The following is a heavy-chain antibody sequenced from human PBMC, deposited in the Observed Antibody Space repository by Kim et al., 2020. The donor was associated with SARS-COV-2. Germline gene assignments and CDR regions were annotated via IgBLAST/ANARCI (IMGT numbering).Heavy chain of an antibody. CDR3: ARHGRIVGATNRFDP. Sequence: ALKSRVTISIDTSKTQFSLKLSSVTAADTAVYYCARHGRIVGATNRFDPWGQGTLVTVSS. V-gene: IGHV4-39*01. D-gene: IGHD1-26*01. J-gene: IGHJ5*02.